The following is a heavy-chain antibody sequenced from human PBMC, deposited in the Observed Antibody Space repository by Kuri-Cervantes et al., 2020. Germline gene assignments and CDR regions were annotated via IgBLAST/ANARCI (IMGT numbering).Heavy chain of an antibody. CDR2: IWYDGSNK. J-gene: IGHJ4*02. CDR1: GFTFSSYG. D-gene: IGHD3-10*01. Sequence: SCAASGFTFSSYGMHWVRQAPGEGLEWVAVIWYDGSNKYYADSVKGRFTISRDNSKNTLYLQLDSLRAEDTALYYCAKMSYYYGSSPWLIDSWGQGALVTVSS. CDR3: AKMSYYYGSSPWLIDS. V-gene: IGHV3-33*06.